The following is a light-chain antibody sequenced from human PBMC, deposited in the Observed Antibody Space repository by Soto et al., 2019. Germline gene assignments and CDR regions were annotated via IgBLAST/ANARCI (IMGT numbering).Light chain of an antibody. CDR2: GS. V-gene: IGLV1-36*01. CDR1: SNNVGSYA. Sequence: QSVLTQEASVSGTVGQKVTLSCTGNSNNVGSYAVGWYQQISHGVLKTVMFGSSLPSGIPDRFSGSKSGTTASLTISGLSPEDEADYSSSTWDHSLSAHVLFGGGTKVTVL. J-gene: IGLJ2*01. CDR3: STWDHSLSAHVL.